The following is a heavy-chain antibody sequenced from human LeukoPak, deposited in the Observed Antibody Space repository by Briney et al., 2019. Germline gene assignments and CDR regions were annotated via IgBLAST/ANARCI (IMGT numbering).Heavy chain of an antibody. CDR1: GFTFSRFT. CDR3: VSHSRMQVRTDFEY. Sequence: GGSLRLSCETSGFTFSRFTMSWVRQAPGKGLEWVSVVSVGGGSTFYADSARGRFTISRDDSKNMLFLQMNSLRAEDTAIYYCVSHSRMQVRTDFEYWGQGTLVTVSS. J-gene: IGHJ4*02. V-gene: IGHV3-23*01. CDR2: VSVGGGST. D-gene: IGHD1-1*01.